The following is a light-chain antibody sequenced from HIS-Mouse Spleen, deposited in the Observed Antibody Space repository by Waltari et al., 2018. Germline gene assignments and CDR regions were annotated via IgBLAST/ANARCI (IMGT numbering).Light chain of an antibody. Sequence: SYELTQPPSVSVSPVQTARITFSGDALTKTYASGYQQKSGQAPVLVIYEDSKRPSGIPERFSGSSSGTMATLTISGAQVEDEADYYCYSTDSSGNHRVFGGVTKLTVL. CDR1: ALTKTY. V-gene: IGLV3-10*01. CDR2: EDS. J-gene: IGLJ2*01. CDR3: YSTDSSGNHRV.